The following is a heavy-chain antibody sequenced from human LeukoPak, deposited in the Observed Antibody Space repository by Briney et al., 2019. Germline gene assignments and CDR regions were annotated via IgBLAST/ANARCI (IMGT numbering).Heavy chain of an antibody. CDR2: ISGSGGST. D-gene: IGHD3-10*01. V-gene: IGHV3-23*01. CDR3: AKDLRITMVRGAHESDP. CDR1: GFTFSSYA. J-gene: IGHJ5*02. Sequence: PGGSLRLSCAASGFTFSSYAMSWVRQAPGKGLEWVSAISGSGGSTYYADSVKGRFTISRDNSKNTLYLQMNSLRAEDTAVYYCAKDLRITMVRGAHESDPWGQGTLVTVSS.